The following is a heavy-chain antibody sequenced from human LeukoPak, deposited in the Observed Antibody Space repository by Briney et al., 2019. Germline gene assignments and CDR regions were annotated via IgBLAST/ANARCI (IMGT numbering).Heavy chain of an antibody. V-gene: IGHV4-39*01. D-gene: IGHD3-10*01. J-gene: IGHJ4*02. Sequence: SETLSLTCTVSGGSISSSSYYWGWIRQPPGKGLEWIGSIYYSGSTYYNPSLKSRVTISVDTSKNQFSLKLSSVTAADTAVYYCAMFPAPGSFDYWGQGTLVTVSS. CDR3: AMFPAPGSFDY. CDR1: GGSISSSSYY. CDR2: IYYSGST.